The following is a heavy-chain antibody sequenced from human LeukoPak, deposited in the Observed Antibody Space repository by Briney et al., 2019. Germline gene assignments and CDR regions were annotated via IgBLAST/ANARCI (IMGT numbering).Heavy chain of an antibody. V-gene: IGHV3-21*01. CDR1: GFTFSSHS. J-gene: IGHJ4*02. Sequence: GGSLRLSWAASGFTFSSHSMSLVRQAPGKGLEWVSSISSSNTYIYHADSVKGPFPTSRDNAKNSRYLQMNSLRAEDTAVYYCEREDTPDYWGQGTLVTASS. CDR2: ISSSNTYI. D-gene: IGHD5-18*01. CDR3: EREDTPDY.